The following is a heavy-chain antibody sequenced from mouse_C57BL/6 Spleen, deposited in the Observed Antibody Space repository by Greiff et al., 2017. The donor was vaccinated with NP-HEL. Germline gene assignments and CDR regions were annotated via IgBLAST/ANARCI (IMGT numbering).Heavy chain of an antibody. V-gene: IGHV1-53*01. CDR2: IDPRNGYS. CDR3: ARRLKWDYFDY. CDR1: GYTFISYW. D-gene: IGHD1-3*01. J-gene: IGHJ2*01. Sequence: VQLQQPGTELVKPGASVNLSCKASGYTFISYWIHWVKQRPGQGLEWIGHIDPRNGYSDYNEKFKSKATLTVDKSSSTAHMQLSSLTSEDSAVYYCARRLKWDYFDYWGQGTTLTVSS.